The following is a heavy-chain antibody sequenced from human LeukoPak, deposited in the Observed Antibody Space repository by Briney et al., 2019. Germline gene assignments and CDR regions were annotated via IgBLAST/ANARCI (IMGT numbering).Heavy chain of an antibody. V-gene: IGHV3-69-1*01. J-gene: IGHJ4*02. CDR3: AGDSSYVGFDY. D-gene: IGHD4-23*01. Sequence: GGPLRLSCSAYGFTFTDYTINWLRQAPGKGLEWFSSISTSSNIFYADSVKGRFTVSRDNAKNSVYQQTISLRAEDTAVYYCAGDSSYVGFDYWGQGTLVTVSS. CDR1: GFTFTDYT. CDR2: ISTSSNI.